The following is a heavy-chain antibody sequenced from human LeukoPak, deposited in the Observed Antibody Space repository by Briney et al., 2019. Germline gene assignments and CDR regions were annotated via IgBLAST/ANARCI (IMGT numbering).Heavy chain of an antibody. CDR3: ATRRGYYGSGNNWFDP. V-gene: IGHV1-24*01. CDR1: GYTLTELS. J-gene: IGHJ5*02. Sequence: ASVKVSCKVSGYTLTELSMHWVRQAPGKGLEWMGGFDPGDGETIYAQKFQGRVTMTEDTSTGTAYMELSSLRSEDTAVYYCATRRGYYGSGNNWFDPWGQGTLVTVSS. D-gene: IGHD3-10*01. CDR2: FDPGDGET.